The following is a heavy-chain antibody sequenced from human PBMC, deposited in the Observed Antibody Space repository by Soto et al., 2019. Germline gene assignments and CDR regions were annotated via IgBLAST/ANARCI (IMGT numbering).Heavy chain of an antibody. J-gene: IGHJ6*02. D-gene: IGHD3-3*01. V-gene: IGHV3-21*01. CDR3: ARGGIFGVVRNYYYGMDV. Sequence: GGSLRLSCAASGFTFSSYSMNWVRQAPGKGLEWVSSISSSSSYIYYADSVKGRFTISRDNAKNSLYLQMNSLRAEDTAVYYCARGGIFGVVRNYYYGMDVWGQGTTVTVSS. CDR2: ISSSSSYI. CDR1: GFTFSSYS.